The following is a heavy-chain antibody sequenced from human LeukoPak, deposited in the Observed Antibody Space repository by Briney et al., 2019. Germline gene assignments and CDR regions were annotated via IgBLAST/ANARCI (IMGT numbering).Heavy chain of an antibody. Sequence: PSETLSLTCTVSGGSIGPNYCSWIRQPPGKGLEWIGYIHYSGSTKYNPSLRSRVTVSADTSKNQFSLKLSSVTAADTAVYYCARAAGNTMIVVVIYFDHWGQGTLVTVSS. CDR2: IHYSGST. CDR1: GGSIGPNY. D-gene: IGHD3-22*01. V-gene: IGHV4-59*08. J-gene: IGHJ4*02. CDR3: ARAAGNTMIVVVIYFDH.